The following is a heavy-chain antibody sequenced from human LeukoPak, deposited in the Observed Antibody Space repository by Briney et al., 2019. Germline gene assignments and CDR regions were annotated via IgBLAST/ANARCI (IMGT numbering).Heavy chain of an antibody. CDR3: VGQQWLAYAFDI. D-gene: IGHD6-19*01. V-gene: IGHV4-59*08. Sequence: KPSETLSLTCTVSGDSISSYYWSWIRQPPGKGLEWIGYIYYSGSTNYNPSLKSRVTISVDTSKNQFSLKLSSVTAADTAVYYCVGQQWLAYAFDIWGQGTMVTVSS. J-gene: IGHJ3*02. CDR2: IYYSGST. CDR1: GDSISSYY.